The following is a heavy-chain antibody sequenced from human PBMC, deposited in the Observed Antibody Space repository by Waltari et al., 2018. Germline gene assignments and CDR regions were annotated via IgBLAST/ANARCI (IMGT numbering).Heavy chain of an antibody. J-gene: IGHJ4*02. CDR2: ISGPALTT. V-gene: IGHV3-23*01. CDR1: GFTFIRYA. Sequence: EVQLLESGGGLVQPGGSLRLSCAASGFTFIRYAITWVRQAPGKGLEWVSSISGPALTTFYADSVKGRFSVSRDNSKNTLYLQINGLRADDTAVYYCAKAGGIAAAEFQFDFWGRGTLVTVSS. CDR3: AKAGGIAAAEFQFDF. D-gene: IGHD6-13*01.